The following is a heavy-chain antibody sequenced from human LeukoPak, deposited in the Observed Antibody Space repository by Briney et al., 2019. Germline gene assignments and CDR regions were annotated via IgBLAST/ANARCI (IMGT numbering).Heavy chain of an antibody. CDR2: IYTSGST. J-gene: IGHJ6*03. D-gene: IGHD1-26*01. CDR3: ARDGGATDYYYYYMDV. Sequence: SETLSLTCTVSGGSISSGSYYWSWIRQPAGKGLEWIGRIYTSGSTNYNPSLKSRVTISVDTSKNQFSLKLSSVTAADTAVYYCARDGGATDYYYYYMDVWGKGTTVTVSS. CDR1: GGSISSGSYY. V-gene: IGHV4-61*02.